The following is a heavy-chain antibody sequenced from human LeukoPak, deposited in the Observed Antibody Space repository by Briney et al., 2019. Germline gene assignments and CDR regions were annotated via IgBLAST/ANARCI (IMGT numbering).Heavy chain of an antibody. J-gene: IGHJ4*02. V-gene: IGHV3-30*18. Sequence: PGGSLRLSCAASGFTFSSYGMHWVRQAPGKVLEWVAVISYDGSNKYYADSVKGRFTISRDNSKNTLYLQINSMRAEDTAVYYCAKFWSGQATTQNDYWGQGTLVTVSS. CDR2: ISYDGSNK. CDR3: AKFWSGQATTQNDY. D-gene: IGHD3-3*01. CDR1: GFTFSSYG.